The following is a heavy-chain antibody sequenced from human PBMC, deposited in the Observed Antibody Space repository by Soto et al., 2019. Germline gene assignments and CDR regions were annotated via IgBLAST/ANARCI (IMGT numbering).Heavy chain of an antibody. D-gene: IGHD3-22*01. Sequence: GGSLRLSCAASGFTFSSYAMSWVRQAPGKGLEWVSAISGSGGSTYYADSVTGRFTISRDNSKNTLYLQMNSLRAEDTAVYHCAKDPSDYDSGVYFDYWGQGTLVTVSS. CDR3: AKDPSDYDSGVYFDY. V-gene: IGHV3-23*01. CDR2: ISGSGGST. J-gene: IGHJ4*02. CDR1: GFTFSSYA.